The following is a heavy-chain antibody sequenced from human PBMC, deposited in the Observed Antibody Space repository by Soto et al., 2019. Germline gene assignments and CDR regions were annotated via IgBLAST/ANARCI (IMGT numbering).Heavy chain of an antibody. V-gene: IGHV4-34*01. J-gene: IGHJ4*02. CDR3: ARSPGSAAGTPSPFVDY. CDR2: INHSGST. CDR1: GGSFSGYY. D-gene: IGHD6-13*01. Sequence: QVQLQQWGAGLLKPSETLSLTCAVYGGSFSGYYWSWIRQPPGKGLEWIGEINHSGSTNYNPSLKSRVTISVDTSKNQCSLKLSSVTAADTAVYYCARSPGSAAGTPSPFVDYWGQGTLVTVSS.